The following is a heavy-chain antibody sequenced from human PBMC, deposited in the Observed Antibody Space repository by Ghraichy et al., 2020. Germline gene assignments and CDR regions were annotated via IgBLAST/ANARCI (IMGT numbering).Heavy chain of an antibody. CDR1: GDSVSSNGVA. J-gene: IGHJ3*02. D-gene: IGHD1-7*01. CDR2: TYYTSTWFN. CDR3: ARGRNYAFDI. Sequence: SETLSLTCAISGDSVSSNGVAWNWIRQSPSRGLEWLGRTYYTSTWFNDYAKSVRGRITINPDTSENQFSLQLSSVIPEDTAVYYCARGRNYAFDIWAQGTMVIVSS. V-gene: IGHV6-1*01.